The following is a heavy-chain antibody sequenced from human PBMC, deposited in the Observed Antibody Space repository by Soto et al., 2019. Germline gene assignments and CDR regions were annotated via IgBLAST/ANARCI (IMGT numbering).Heavy chain of an antibody. CDR2: ITSNGDST. D-gene: IGHD2-2*02. J-gene: IGHJ4*02. V-gene: IGHV3-23*01. CDR1: GFDFNKYA. CDR3: AKDSPSYTTSPFYFDS. Sequence: GGSLRLSCAAFGFDFNKYAMTWVRQAPGKGLQWVSSITSNGDSTYYADSVKGRFTTSRDNSKNTLYLQMNSLRADGTAVFYCAKDSPSYTTSPFYFDSWGQGTQVTVSS.